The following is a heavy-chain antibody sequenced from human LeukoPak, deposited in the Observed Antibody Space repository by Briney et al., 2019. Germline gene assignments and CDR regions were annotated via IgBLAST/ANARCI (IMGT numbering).Heavy chain of an antibody. CDR2: ISSSSSYI. Sequence: PGGSLRLSCAASGFTFSSYSMNWVRQAPGKGLEWVSSISSSSSYIYYADSVKGRLTISRDNAKNSLYLQMNSLRAEDTAVYYCARCSVPADDYWGQGTLVTVSS. J-gene: IGHJ4*02. CDR1: GFTFSSYS. D-gene: IGHD2-2*01. V-gene: IGHV3-21*01. CDR3: ARCSVPADDY.